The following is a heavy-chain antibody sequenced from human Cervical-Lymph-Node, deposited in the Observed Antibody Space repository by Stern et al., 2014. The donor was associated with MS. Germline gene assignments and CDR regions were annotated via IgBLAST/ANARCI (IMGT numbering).Heavy chain of an antibody. J-gene: IGHJ6*02. CDR2: IYPDDSDI. Sequence: EVQLVQSGAEVKKPGESLKISCKGSGYTFTNNWIAWVRQMPGKGLEWMGIIYPDDSDIRYSPSLQGQVTISDDKSISTASLQWSSRKAADSAVYYCARPPPRRKWDDPKYGMDVWGQGTTVTVSS. CDR3: ARPPPRRKWDDPKYGMDV. CDR1: GYTFTNNW. D-gene: IGHD1-1*01. V-gene: IGHV5-51*03.